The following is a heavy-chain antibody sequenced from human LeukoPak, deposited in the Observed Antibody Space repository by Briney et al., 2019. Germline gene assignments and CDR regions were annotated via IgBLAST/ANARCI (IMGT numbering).Heavy chain of an antibody. CDR3: ASAKFSDGVFYFDY. J-gene: IGHJ4*02. D-gene: IGHD2-8*01. V-gene: IGHV3-21*01. CDR1: GFTFSSYS. Sequence: PGGSLRLSCAASGFTFSSYSMNWVRQAPGKGLEWVSSITSSSSYIYYADSVKGRFTISRDNAKNSLYLQMNSLRAEDTAVYYCASAKFSDGVFYFDYWGQGTLVTVSS. CDR2: ITSSSSYI.